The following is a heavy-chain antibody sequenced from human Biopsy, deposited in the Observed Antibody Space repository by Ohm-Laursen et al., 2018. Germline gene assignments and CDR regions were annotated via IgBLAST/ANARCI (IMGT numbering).Heavy chain of an antibody. Sequence: SLRLSCSASGFTFSDYYMSWVRQAPGKGLEWVSIIYLDGNTYYTDSVKGRFTISRGNSKNALYLQMNSLRPADTAKYYCVRGRAYWGQGTLVTVSS. CDR1: GFTFSDYY. CDR2: IYLDGNT. CDR3: VRGRAY. V-gene: IGHV3-53*01. J-gene: IGHJ4*02.